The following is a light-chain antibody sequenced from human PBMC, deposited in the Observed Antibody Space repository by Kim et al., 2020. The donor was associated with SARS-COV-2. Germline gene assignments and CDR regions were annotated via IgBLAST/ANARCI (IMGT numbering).Light chain of an antibody. Sequence: VKLTCTLSSGHSSYAITWHQQQPEKGPRYLMKLNSDGSHSKGDGITDRFSGSSSGAERYLTISSLQSEDEADYYCQTWGTGIHVVFGGGTKLTVL. CDR2: LNSDGSH. V-gene: IGLV4-69*01. J-gene: IGLJ2*01. CDR1: SGHSSYA. CDR3: QTWGTGIHVV.